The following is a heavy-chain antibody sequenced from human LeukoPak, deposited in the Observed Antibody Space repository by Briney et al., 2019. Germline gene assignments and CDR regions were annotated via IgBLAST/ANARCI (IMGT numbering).Heavy chain of an antibody. D-gene: IGHD3-3*01. J-gene: IGHJ4*02. Sequence: GGSLRLSCAASGFTFSSYGMSWVRQAPGKGLEWVSGINWNGGSTGYADSVKGRFTISRDNAKNSLYLQMNSLRAEDTALYYCARDRTYYDFWSGPTHHPSRGPFDYWGQGTLVTVSS. V-gene: IGHV3-20*04. CDR2: INWNGGST. CDR3: ARDRTYYDFWSGPTHHPSRGPFDY. CDR1: GFTFSSYG.